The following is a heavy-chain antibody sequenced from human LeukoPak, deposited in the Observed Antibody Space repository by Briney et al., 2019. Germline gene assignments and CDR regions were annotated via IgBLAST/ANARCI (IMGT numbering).Heavy chain of an antibody. CDR1: GGSINSYY. Sequence: SETLSLTCTVSGGSINSYYWSWIRQPPGKGLEWLGNIYYTGSTNYNPSLKSRVTISVDTSKNQFSLKLSSVTAADTAVYYCARLNSGGWFDPWGQGTLVTVSS. CDR3: ARLNSGGWFDP. D-gene: IGHD6-19*01. CDR2: IYYTGST. V-gene: IGHV4-59*08. J-gene: IGHJ5*02.